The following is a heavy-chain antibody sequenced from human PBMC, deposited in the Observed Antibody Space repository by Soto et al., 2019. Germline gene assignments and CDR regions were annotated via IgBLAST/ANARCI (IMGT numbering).Heavy chain of an antibody. CDR1: GGSMNSYY. CDR3: ARGGWSIDY. D-gene: IGHD6-19*01. Sequence: SETLSLTCSASGGSMNSYYWSWVRQPPGKGLEYIGYAYYSGSTYYNSSLESRVTISVDTTKNQFSLKLTSVTAADTAVYYCARGGWSIDYWGQGTLVTVSS. CDR2: AYYSGST. J-gene: IGHJ4*02. V-gene: IGHV4-59*01.